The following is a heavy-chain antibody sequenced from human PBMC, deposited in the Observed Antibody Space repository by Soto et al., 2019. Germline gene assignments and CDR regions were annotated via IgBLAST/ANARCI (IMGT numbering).Heavy chain of an antibody. J-gene: IGHJ4*02. CDR2: IWNDGSSR. CDR3: ARPDIVAAIGGALDC. Sequence: QVQLVESGGGVVQPGRSLRLSCEASGFTFSNYGMHWVRQAPGKGLEWVAVIWNDGSSRYYEDSVKGRFTISRDNSKNTLFLQMNNLRAEDTAVYYCARPDIVAAIGGALDCWGQGTLVTVSS. D-gene: IGHD5-12*01. CDR1: GFTFSNYG. V-gene: IGHV3-33*01.